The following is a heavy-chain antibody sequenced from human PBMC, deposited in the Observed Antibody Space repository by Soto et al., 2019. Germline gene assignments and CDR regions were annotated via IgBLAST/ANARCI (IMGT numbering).Heavy chain of an antibody. CDR1: GHIFSNYG. Sequence: ASVKVSCKASGHIFSNYGISWVRQAPGQGLEWMGWISTHNANTYYAQKFQGRVTMTTDTSTSTAYMELRSLRSDDTAVFYCARERDGSSWSSAESLQYWGQGTLVTVS. CDR2: ISTHNANT. J-gene: IGHJ1*01. D-gene: IGHD6-13*01. V-gene: IGHV1-18*01. CDR3: ARERDGSSWSSAESLQY.